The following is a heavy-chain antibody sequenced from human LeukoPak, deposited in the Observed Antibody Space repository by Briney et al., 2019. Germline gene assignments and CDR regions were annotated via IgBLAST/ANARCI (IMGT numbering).Heavy chain of an antibody. Sequence: ASVKVSCKASGYTFTNYGFVWVRQAPGQGLEWMGWINPYNGDTAYAQKFQGTVTMTTDTSTSTAYMELRNLRSDDTAVYYCARDGPSGYMTNWGQGTLITVSS. CDR3: ARDGPSGYMTN. D-gene: IGHD5-12*01. CDR2: INPYNGDT. J-gene: IGHJ4*02. V-gene: IGHV1-18*01. CDR1: GYTFTNYG.